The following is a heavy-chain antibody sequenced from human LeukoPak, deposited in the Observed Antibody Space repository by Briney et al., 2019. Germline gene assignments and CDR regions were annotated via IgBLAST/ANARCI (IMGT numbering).Heavy chain of an antibody. D-gene: IGHD1-26*01. V-gene: IGHV3-30*02. Sequence: GGSLRLSCAASGFSFYNYGMHWVRQAPGKGLEWVAFIAFDGSSKYSADSLKGRFTISRDNSKNTLYLQMNSLRAEDTAVYYCAKSASGSYYPPDYWGQGTLVTVSS. J-gene: IGHJ4*02. CDR2: IAFDGSSK. CDR3: AKSASGSYYPPDY. CDR1: GFSFYNYG.